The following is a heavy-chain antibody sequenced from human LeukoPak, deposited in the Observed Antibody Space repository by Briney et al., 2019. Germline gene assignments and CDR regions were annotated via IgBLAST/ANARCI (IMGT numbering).Heavy chain of an antibody. J-gene: IGHJ4*02. CDR3: AGGRGGRFLPLCY. CDR1: GGTFSSYA. V-gene: IGHV1-69*05. Sequence: GASVKVSCKASGGTFSSYAISWVRQAPGQGLEWMGGIIPIFGTANYAQKFQGRVTITTDKSTSTAYMELSSLRSEDTAVYYCAGGRGGRFLPLCYWGQGTLVTVSS. CDR2: IIPIFGTA. D-gene: IGHD1-26*01.